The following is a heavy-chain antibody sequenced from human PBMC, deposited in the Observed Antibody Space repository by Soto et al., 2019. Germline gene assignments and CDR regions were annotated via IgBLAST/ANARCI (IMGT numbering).Heavy chain of an antibody. CDR1: GFTFSSYA. CDR2: ISGSGGST. V-gene: IGHV3-23*01. D-gene: IGHD6-13*01. Sequence: GGSLRLSCAASGFTFSSYAMSWVRQAPGKGLEWVSAISGSGGSTYYADSVKGRFTISRDNSKNTLYLQMNSLRAEDTAVYYCAKTGDWPARKLVRAFDIWGQGTMVTVSS. CDR3: AKTGDWPARKLVRAFDI. J-gene: IGHJ3*02.